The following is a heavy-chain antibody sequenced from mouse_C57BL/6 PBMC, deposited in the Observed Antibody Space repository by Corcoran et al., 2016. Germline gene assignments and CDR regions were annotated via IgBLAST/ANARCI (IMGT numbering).Heavy chain of an antibody. CDR1: GYTFTDYN. V-gene: IGHV1-18*01. Sequence: EVQLQQSGPELVKPGASVKIPCKASGYTFTDYNMDWVKQSHGKSLEWIGDINPNNGGTIYNQKFKGKATLTVDKSSSTAYMELRSLTSEDTAVYYCARGRDTTVWYFDVWGTGTTVTVSS. D-gene: IGHD1-1*01. J-gene: IGHJ1*03. CDR2: INPNNGGT. CDR3: ARGRDTTVWYFDV.